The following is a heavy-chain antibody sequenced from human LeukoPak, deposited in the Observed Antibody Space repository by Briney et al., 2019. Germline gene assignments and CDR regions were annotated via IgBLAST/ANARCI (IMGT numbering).Heavy chain of an antibody. D-gene: IGHD4-17*01. Sequence: GGSLRLSCAASGFTFSSYGMHWVRQVPGKGLEWVAVISYDGSKKNYADSVKGRFTISRDNSKNTLYLQMNSLGAEDTAVYYCAKPRGTTVTTDFDYWGQGTLVTVSS. J-gene: IGHJ4*02. CDR3: AKPRGTTVTTDFDY. V-gene: IGHV3-30*18. CDR1: GFTFSSYG. CDR2: ISYDGSKK.